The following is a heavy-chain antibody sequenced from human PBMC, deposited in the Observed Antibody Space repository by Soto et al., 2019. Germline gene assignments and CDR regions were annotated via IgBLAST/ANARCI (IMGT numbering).Heavy chain of an antibody. D-gene: IGHD6-19*01. CDR3: ARHPGGVAGPGGYFDY. CDR2: IIPIFGTA. J-gene: IGHJ4*02. Sequence: ASVKVSCKASGGTFSSYAISWVRQAPGQGLEWMGGIIPIFGTANYARKFQGRVTITADESTSTAYMELSSLRSEDTAVYYCARHPGGVAGPGGYFDYWGQGTLVTVSS. CDR1: GGTFSSYA. V-gene: IGHV1-69*13.